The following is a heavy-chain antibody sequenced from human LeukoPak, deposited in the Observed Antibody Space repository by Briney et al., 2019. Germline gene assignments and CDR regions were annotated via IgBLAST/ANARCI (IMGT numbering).Heavy chain of an antibody. Sequence: SETLSLTCTVSGGSISSYYWSWIRQPPGKGLEWIGYIYYSGSTNYSPSLKSRVTISVDTSKNQFSLKLSSVTAADTAVYYRARDRRPLRYFDWLPDVWGKGTTVTISS. D-gene: IGHD3-9*01. V-gene: IGHV4-59*12. CDR3: ARDRRPLRYFDWLPDV. J-gene: IGHJ6*04. CDR2: IYYSGST. CDR1: GGSISSYY.